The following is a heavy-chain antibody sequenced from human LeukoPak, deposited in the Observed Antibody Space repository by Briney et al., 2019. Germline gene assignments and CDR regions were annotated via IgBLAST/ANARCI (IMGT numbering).Heavy chain of an antibody. CDR2: IYHSGST. D-gene: IGHD3-3*01. CDR1: GGSISSGGYY. CDR3: AREAGGITIFGVPHPFDY. V-gene: IGHV4-30-2*01. Sequence: PSQTLSLTCTVSGGSISSGGYYWSWTRQPPGKGLEWIGYIYHSGSTYYNPSLKSRVTISVDRSKNQFSLKLSSVTAADAAVYYCAREAGGITIFGVPHPFDYWGQGTLVTVSS. J-gene: IGHJ4*02.